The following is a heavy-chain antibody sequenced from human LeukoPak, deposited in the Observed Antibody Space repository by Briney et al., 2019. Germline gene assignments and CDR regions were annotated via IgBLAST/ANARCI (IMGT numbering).Heavy chain of an antibody. V-gene: IGHV1-8*01. CDR1: GYTFTNYD. D-gene: IGHD2-21*02. CDR2: MNPNSGNT. J-gene: IGHJ5*02. Sequence: ASVKVSRKTSGYTFTNYDINWVRQATGQGLEWMGWMNPNSGNTGYAQKFQGRVTMTRNISTSTAYMELSSLRSEDTAVYYCARNSGIYCGGDCYNNWFDPWGQGTLVTVSS. CDR3: ARNSGIYCGGDCYNNWFDP.